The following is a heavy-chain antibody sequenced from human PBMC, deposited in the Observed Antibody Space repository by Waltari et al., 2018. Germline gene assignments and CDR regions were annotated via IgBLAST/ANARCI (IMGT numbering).Heavy chain of an antibody. Sequence: QVQLQESGPGLVKPSETLSLTCTVSGGSISSYYWSWIRQPPGKGLEWIGYIYYSGSTNYNPSLKSRVTISVDTSKNQFSLKLSSVTAADTAVYYCARVARIVGATTGENYFDYWGQGTLVTVSS. V-gene: IGHV4-59*01. CDR1: GGSISSYY. CDR2: IYYSGST. CDR3: ARVARIVGATTGENYFDY. J-gene: IGHJ4*02. D-gene: IGHD1-26*01.